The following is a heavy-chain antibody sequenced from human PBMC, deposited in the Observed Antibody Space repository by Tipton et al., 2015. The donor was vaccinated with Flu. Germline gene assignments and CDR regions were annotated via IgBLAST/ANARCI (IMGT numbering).Heavy chain of an antibody. J-gene: IGHJ3*01. CDR1: GGSISSGSYY. Sequence: LRLSCTVSGGSISSGSYYWSWIRQPAGKGLEWIGRIYTTGIPNYNPSLRSRVTISIDTSKNQFSLKLSSVTAADTAIYYCARGVPVTMASRYSFDVWGQGTEVSVSP. D-gene: IGHD5-12*01. CDR2: IYTTGIP. CDR3: ARGVPVTMASRYSFDV. V-gene: IGHV4-61*02.